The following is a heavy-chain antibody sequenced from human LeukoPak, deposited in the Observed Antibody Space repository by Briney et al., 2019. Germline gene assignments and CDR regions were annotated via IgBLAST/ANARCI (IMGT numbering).Heavy chain of an antibody. D-gene: IGHD1-26*01. Sequence: PSETLSLTCTVSGGSISTYYWSWIRQPPGKGLEWIGYIYYSGTTNYNPSLKSRVTISVDTSKKQFSLKLSSVTAADTAVYYCARGQPITVPYIVGATGGWFDPWGQGTLVTVSS. V-gene: IGHV4-59*01. CDR1: GGSISTYY. CDR2: IYYSGTT. J-gene: IGHJ5*02. CDR3: ARGQPITVPYIVGATGGWFDP.